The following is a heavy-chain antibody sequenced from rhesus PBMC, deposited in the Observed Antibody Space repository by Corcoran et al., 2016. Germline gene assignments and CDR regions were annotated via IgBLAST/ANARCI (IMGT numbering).Heavy chain of an antibody. CDR2: IYGSSTST. J-gene: IGHJ4*01. CDR1: GGSISDSYR. V-gene: IGHV4S10*01. Sequence: QVQLQESGPGVVKPSETLSLTCAVSGGSISDSYRWSWIRQPPGKGLEWIGYIYGSSTSTNYNPSLKSRVTSSKNTSKNQFSLKLSSVTAADTAVYYCARDRTRGGSSWVSFDYWGQGVLVTVSS. D-gene: IGHD4-29*01. CDR3: ARDRTRGGSSWVSFDY.